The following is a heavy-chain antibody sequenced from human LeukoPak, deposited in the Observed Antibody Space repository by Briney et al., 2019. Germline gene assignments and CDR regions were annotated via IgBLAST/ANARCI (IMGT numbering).Heavy chain of an antibody. Sequence: QPGGSLRLSCAASGFTFSDYGLHWVRQAPGKGLEWVALIWHDGSNKYYADSVMGRFTISRDNSKNTLYLQMNSLRAEDTDMYYCAKDGDAYTEFYYYYMDVWGKGTTVTVSS. CDR3: AKDGDAYTEFYYYYMDV. D-gene: IGHD5-24*01. CDR2: IWHDGSNK. CDR1: GFTFSDYG. V-gene: IGHV3-33*06. J-gene: IGHJ6*03.